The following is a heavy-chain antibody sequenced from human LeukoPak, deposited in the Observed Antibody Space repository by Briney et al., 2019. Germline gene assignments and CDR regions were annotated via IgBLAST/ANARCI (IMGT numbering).Heavy chain of an antibody. CDR1: GFTFSSYA. V-gene: IGHV3-23*01. CDR3: AKDLYELPAAMGIFDY. Sequence: PGGSLRLSCAASGFTFSSYAMSWVRQAPGKGLEWVSAISGSGGSTYYADSVKGRFTISRDNSKNTLYLQMNSLRAEDTAVYYCAKDLYELPAAMGIFDYWGQGTLVTVSS. J-gene: IGHJ4*02. D-gene: IGHD2-2*01. CDR2: ISGSGGST.